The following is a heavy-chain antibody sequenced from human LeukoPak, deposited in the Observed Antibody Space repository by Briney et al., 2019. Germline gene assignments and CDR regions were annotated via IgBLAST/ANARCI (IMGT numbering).Heavy chain of an antibody. CDR3: AREFDFWSGYYLNWFVP. CDR2: IYTGGST. D-gene: IGHD3-3*01. J-gene: IGHJ5*02. V-gene: IGHV4-4*07. CDR1: SGSISSYY. Sequence: SETMSLTCTVFSGSISSYYWSWIRQPAGKGLEWIGRIYTGGSTNYNPPLKSRVTMTVDTSKNQFSLKLSSVTAADTAGYYCAREFDFWSGYYLNWFVPWGQGTLVTVSS.